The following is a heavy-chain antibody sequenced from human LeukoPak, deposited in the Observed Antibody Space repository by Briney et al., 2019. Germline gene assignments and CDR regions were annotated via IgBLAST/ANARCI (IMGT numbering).Heavy chain of an antibody. Sequence: ASVKVSCKASGYTFTTYYMHWVRQAPGQGLEWMGIINPSGGTTSYAQKFQGRVTMTRDTSTSTAYMELRSLRSDDTAVYYCARDVEEAVAGPGGFDYWGQGTLVTVSS. V-gene: IGHV1-46*01. J-gene: IGHJ4*02. CDR2: INPSGGTT. CDR1: GYTFTTYY. CDR3: ARDVEEAVAGPGGFDY. D-gene: IGHD6-19*01.